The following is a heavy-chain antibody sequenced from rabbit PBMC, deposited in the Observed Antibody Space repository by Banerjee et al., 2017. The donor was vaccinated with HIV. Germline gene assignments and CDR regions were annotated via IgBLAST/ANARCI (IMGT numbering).Heavy chain of an antibody. CDR3: ARGVTTYYLDL. J-gene: IGHJ3*01. D-gene: IGHD1-1*01. CDR1: GFTLSSYW. Sequence: QSLEESGGDLVKPGASLTLTCTASGFTLSSYWICWVRQAPGKGLEWIACIDNGDGSTYYASWANGRFTVSQTSSTTVTLQRTSLTAADTATYFCARGVTTYYLDLWGQGTLVTVS. CDR2: IDNGDGST. V-gene: IGHV1S40*01.